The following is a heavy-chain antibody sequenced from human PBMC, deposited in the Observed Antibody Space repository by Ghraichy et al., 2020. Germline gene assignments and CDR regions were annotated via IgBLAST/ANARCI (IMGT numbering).Heavy chain of an antibody. J-gene: IGHJ6*03. CDR1: GFTFSSSW. V-gene: IGHV3-7*01. D-gene: IGHD3-3*01. CDR2: IKQDGSEK. Sequence: GGSLRLSCAASGFTFSSSWMSWVRQAPGKGLEWVANIKQDGSEKSYVDSVKGRFTISRDNAKSSLFLQMNSLRAEDTAVYYCARDPRPLRFLEWYYYMDVRGNGTTVSVSS. CDR3: ARDPRPLRFLEWYYYMDV.